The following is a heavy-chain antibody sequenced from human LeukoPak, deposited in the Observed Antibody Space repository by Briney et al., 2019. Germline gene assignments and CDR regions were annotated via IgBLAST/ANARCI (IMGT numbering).Heavy chain of an antibody. J-gene: IGHJ4*02. D-gene: IGHD2-21*01. Sequence: SETLSLTCTVSGGSISSYYWSWIRQPPGKGLKWIGYIYYIGSTNYSPSLKSRVTISVDPSKNQFSLTLTSVTAADTAVYYCASGILGSRTTVSYWGQGTLVTVSS. CDR2: IYYIGST. CDR3: ASGILGSRTTVSY. CDR1: GGSISSYY. V-gene: IGHV4-59*12.